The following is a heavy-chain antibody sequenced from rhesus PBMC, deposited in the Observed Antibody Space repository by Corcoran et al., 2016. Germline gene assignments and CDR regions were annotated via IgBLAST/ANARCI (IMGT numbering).Heavy chain of an antibody. CDR2: TTYSGST. CDR1: GGSISSGSYY. J-gene: IGHJ4*01. V-gene: IGHV4-122*02. CDR3: ARYFSNYVPVDY. D-gene: IGHD4-23*01. Sequence: QVQLQESGPGLGKPSETLSIPCAASGGSISSGSYYWRGIRQPPGKGLEWIGYTTYSGSTSYTPSLKSRVTISRDTSKNQFSLKLSSVTAADTAVYYCARYFSNYVPVDYWGQGVLVTVSS.